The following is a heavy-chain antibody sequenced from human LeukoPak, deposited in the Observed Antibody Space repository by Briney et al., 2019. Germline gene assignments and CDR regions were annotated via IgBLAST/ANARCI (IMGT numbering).Heavy chain of an antibody. Sequence: GGSLRLSCAASGFTVSSKYMIWVRQAPGKGLEWVSVIYSGGGTYYADSVKGRFSISRDNSNNTVYLQMNSLRAEDTAVYYCARDLNSGYEFDYWGQGTLVTVSS. CDR2: IYSGGGT. J-gene: IGHJ4*02. CDR3: ARDLNSGYEFDY. D-gene: IGHD5-12*01. CDR1: GFTVSSKY. V-gene: IGHV3-53*01.